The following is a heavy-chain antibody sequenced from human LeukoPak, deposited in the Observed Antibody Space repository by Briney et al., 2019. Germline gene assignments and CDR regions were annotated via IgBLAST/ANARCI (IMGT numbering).Heavy chain of an antibody. CDR2: IWYDGNNK. CDR3: ARVEGYCSGGTCYYNDY. D-gene: IGHD2-15*01. Sequence: PGGSLRLSCAASGFTFSSYGMHWVRQAPGKGLEWVAVIWYDGNNKYYADSVKGRFTISRDNSMNTLYLEMSSLRAEDTAVYYCARVEGYCSGGTCYYNDYWGQGTLVTVSS. J-gene: IGHJ4*02. V-gene: IGHV3-33*01. CDR1: GFTFSSYG.